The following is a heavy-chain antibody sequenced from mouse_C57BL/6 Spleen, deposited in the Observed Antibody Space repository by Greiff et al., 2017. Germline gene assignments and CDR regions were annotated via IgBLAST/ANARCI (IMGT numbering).Heavy chain of an antibody. CDR3: TTGPLGDAMDY. D-gene: IGHD6-1*01. CDR1: GFNIKDDY. Sequence: EVQLQESGAELVRPGASVKLSCTASGFNIKDDYMHWVKQRPEQGLEWIGWIDPENGDTEDASKFQGKATITADTYSNTSYLQLSSLTSEDTAVYYCTTGPLGDAMDYWGQGTSVTVSS. J-gene: IGHJ4*01. CDR2: IDPENGDT. V-gene: IGHV14-4*01.